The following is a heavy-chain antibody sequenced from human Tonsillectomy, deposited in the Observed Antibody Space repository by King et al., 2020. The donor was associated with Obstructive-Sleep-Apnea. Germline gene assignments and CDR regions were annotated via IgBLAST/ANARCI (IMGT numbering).Heavy chain of an antibody. V-gene: IGHV4-39*02. CDR2: IYFSGRT. J-gene: IGHJ1*01. Sequence: QLQESGPGLVKPSDTLSLTCTVSGGSISSSSYYLGCIRQPPGKGLEGIGSIYFSGRTYYNPSLTSRVTISVATSNNQFSLRLSSVTAADTAVYYCAREIVVVVATPEYFQHWGQGTLVTVSS. CDR3: AREIVVVVATPEYFQH. CDR1: GGSISSSSYY. D-gene: IGHD2-15*01.